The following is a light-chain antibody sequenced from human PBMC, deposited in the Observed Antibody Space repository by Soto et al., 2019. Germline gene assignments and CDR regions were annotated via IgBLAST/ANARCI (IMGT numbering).Light chain of an antibody. CDR2: GAS. CDR1: QSVSSH. CDR3: QQYIRWPLT. V-gene: IGKV3-15*01. J-gene: IGKJ4*01. Sequence: EIVMTQSPATLSVSPGERATLSCRASQSVSSHLGWYQQKPGQAPSLLIYGASTRATGTPARFSGSGSGTEFTLTISSLQSEDFAVYYCQQYIRWPLTFGGGTKVDIK.